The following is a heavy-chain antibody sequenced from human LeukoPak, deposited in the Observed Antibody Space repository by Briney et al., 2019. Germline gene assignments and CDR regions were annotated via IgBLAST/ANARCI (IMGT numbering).Heavy chain of an antibody. J-gene: IGHJ6*02. CDR2: IKQDGSEK. CDR3: AGDRPLIAARSSYYYYGMDV. Sequence: PGGSLRLSCAASGFTFSSYWMSWVRQAPGKGLEWVANIKQDGSEKYYVDSVNGRFTISRDNAKNSLYLQMNSLRAEDTAVYYCAGDRPLIAARSSYYYYGMDVWGQGTTVTVSS. V-gene: IGHV3-7*01. D-gene: IGHD6-6*01. CDR1: GFTFSSYW.